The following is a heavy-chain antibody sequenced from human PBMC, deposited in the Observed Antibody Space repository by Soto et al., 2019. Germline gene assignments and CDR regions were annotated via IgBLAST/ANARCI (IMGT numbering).Heavy chain of an antibody. V-gene: IGHV1-3*01. Sequence: AASVKVSCKASGYTFTSYAMHWVRQAPGQRLEWMGWINAGNGNTKYSQKFQGRVTITRDTSASTAYMELSSLRSEDTAVYYCARGSPYCSSTSCYGLVDFDYWGQGTLVTVSS. J-gene: IGHJ4*02. D-gene: IGHD2-2*01. CDR3: ARGSPYCSSTSCYGLVDFDY. CDR1: GYTFTSYA. CDR2: INAGNGNT.